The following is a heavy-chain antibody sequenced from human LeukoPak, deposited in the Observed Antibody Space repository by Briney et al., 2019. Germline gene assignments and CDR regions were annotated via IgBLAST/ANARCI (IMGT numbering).Heavy chain of an antibody. V-gene: IGHV3-21*01. CDR2: IRGSGTYI. Sequence: GGSLRLSCAASGFIFNDYTMNWVRQAPGKGLEWVSSIRGSGTYIYYADSVKGRFTISSDNARNSLYLQMNNLGAEDTAVYYCATSYSTFYYYGLDVWGQGTTVTVSS. D-gene: IGHD4-11*01. J-gene: IGHJ6*02. CDR3: ATSYSTFYYYGLDV. CDR1: GFIFNDYT.